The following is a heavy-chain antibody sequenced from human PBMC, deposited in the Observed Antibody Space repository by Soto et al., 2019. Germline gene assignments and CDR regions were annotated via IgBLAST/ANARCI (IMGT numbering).Heavy chain of an antibody. CDR3: ARVTHHYYYYMDV. J-gene: IGHJ6*03. V-gene: IGHV4-39*01. D-gene: IGHD4-4*01. CDR1: AGSISGSSYY. Sequence: SETLPLPCTVSAGSISGSSYYWGWIRQPPGKGLEWIGSIYYSGSTYYNPSLKSRVTISVDTSRNQYSLKLSSVTAADTAVYYCARVTHHYYYYMDVWGKGTTVTVSS. CDR2: IYYSGST.